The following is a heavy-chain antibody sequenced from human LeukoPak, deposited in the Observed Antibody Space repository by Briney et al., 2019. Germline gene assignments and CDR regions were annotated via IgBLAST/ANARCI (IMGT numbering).Heavy chain of an antibody. Sequence: PSETLSLTCAVYGGSFSGYYWSWIRQPPGKGLEWIGEINHSGSTNYNPSLKSRVTISVDTSKNQFSLKLSSVTAADTAVYYCARGGVGYCSGGSCRPYDYWGQGTLVTVSS. CDR1: GGSFSGYY. J-gene: IGHJ4*02. CDR3: ARGGVGYCSGGSCRPYDY. CDR2: INHSGST. D-gene: IGHD2-15*01. V-gene: IGHV4-34*01.